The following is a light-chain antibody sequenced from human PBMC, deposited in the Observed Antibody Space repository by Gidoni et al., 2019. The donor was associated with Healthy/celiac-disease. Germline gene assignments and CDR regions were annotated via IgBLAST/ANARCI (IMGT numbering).Light chain of an antibody. Sequence: IVLTQSPGTLSWSPGERATLPCRAGKSVSSSYLAWYQQKPGQAPWLLIYGASSRATGIPDRFSGSGSGTDFTLTISSLEPEDFAVYYCQQYGSSPWTFXXXTKVEIK. J-gene: IGKJ1*01. CDR3: QQYGSSPWT. CDR1: KSVSSSY. V-gene: IGKV3-20*01. CDR2: GAS.